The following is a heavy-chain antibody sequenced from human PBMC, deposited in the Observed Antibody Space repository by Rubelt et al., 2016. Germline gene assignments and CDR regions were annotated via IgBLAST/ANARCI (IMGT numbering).Heavy chain of an antibody. CDR1: GDSIISFYW. D-gene: IGHD5-18*01. CDR2: IYHSGSI. Sequence: GDSIISFYWWIWVRQPPGKGLEWIGEIYHSGSINYNPSLKSRVTISVDKSKNQFSLKLRSVTAADTAVYYCARVNDTAHDMDVWGQGTTVTVSS. V-gene: IGHV4-4*02. CDR3: ARVNDTAHDMDV. J-gene: IGHJ6*02.